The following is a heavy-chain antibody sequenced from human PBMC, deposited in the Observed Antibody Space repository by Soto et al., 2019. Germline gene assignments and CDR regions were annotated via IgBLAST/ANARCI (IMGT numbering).Heavy chain of an antibody. Sequence: QVQLVQSGAEVQKPGSSVKVSCKASGGTFSSYAISWVRQAPGPGLEWMGGIIPNFGTANYAQKFQGRVTITADESTRTACMELRSLLSEDTAVYYCARVMFLCDYAAGWFDPWGQGTLVTVSS. CDR3: ARVMFLCDYAAGWFDP. CDR2: IIPNFGTA. V-gene: IGHV1-69*01. CDR1: GGTFSSYA. J-gene: IGHJ5*02. D-gene: IGHD4-17*01.